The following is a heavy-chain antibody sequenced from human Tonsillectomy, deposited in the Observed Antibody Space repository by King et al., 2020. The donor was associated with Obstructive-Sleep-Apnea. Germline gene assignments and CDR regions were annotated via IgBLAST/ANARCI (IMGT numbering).Heavy chain of an antibody. D-gene: IGHD5-18*01. CDR3: AKVGYSYGPSFDY. Sequence: QLQESGPGLVKPSETLSLTCTVSGGSVSSGSYYWSWIRQPPGKGLEWIGYIYYSGSTHYNPPLKSRVTISVDTSKNQFSLKLSSVTAADTAGYYCAKVGYSYGPSFDYWGQGTLVTVSS. CDR1: GGSVSSGSYY. CDR2: IYYSGST. J-gene: IGHJ4*02. V-gene: IGHV4-61*01.